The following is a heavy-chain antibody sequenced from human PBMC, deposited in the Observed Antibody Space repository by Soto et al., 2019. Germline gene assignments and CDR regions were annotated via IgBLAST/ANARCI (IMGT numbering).Heavy chain of an antibody. V-gene: IGHV3-74*01. D-gene: IGHD3-10*01. J-gene: IGHJ4*02. CDR3: ARALVHGGDF. CDR1: GFTFRSHW. CDR2: ISGDGSST. Sequence: GGSLRLSCAASGFTFRSHWMHWVRQAPGKGLVWVSRISGDGSSTHYADSVKGRFTISRDNAKNSLHLQMNSLRAEDTAVYYCARALVHGGDFWGQGTLVTVSS.